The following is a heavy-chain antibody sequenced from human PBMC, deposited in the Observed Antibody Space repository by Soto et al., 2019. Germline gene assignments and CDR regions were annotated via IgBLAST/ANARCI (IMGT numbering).Heavy chain of an antibody. Sequence: EVQLLESGGGLVQPGGSLRLSCATSGFTFSSQTMNWVRQAPGKGLEWVSYIGGSGSPIFYEDSVKGRFTVSRDNAGNSLYLQMNSLRAEDTAVYYCARGLGASWFFLWGPGTLVTVSS. CDR3: ARGLGASWFFL. V-gene: IGHV3-48*04. J-gene: IGHJ4*02. CDR2: IGGSGSPI. CDR1: GFTFSSQT. D-gene: IGHD3-22*01.